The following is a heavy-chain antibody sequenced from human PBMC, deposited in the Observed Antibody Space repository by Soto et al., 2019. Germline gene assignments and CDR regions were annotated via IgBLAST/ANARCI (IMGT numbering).Heavy chain of an antibody. D-gene: IGHD6-13*01. Sequence: QVQLQESGPGLVKPSETLSLTCTVSGGSISSYYWSWIRQPPGKGLEWLGYIYNSGSTNYNPSLRCRLTISADTSKNQFSLTLSSVTVADTAVYYCAREWGSCWPYWYFDLWGRGTLVTVSS. V-gene: IGHV4-59*01. CDR1: GGSISSYY. J-gene: IGHJ2*01. CDR2: IYNSGST. CDR3: AREWGSCWPYWYFDL.